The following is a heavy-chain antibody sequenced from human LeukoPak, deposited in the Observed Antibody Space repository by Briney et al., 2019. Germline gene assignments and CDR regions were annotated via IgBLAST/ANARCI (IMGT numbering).Heavy chain of an antibody. V-gene: IGHV3-23*01. CDR2: ISGSGGST. CDR1: GFTFSSYA. CDR3: ARGPDDYYFDY. J-gene: IGHJ4*02. Sequence: PGGSLRLSCAASGFTFSSYAMSWVRQAPGKGLEWVSAISGSGGSTYFADSVKGRFTISRDNAKNSLYLQMNSLRAEDTAVYYCARGPDDYYFDYWGQGTWSPSPQ. D-gene: IGHD1-14*01.